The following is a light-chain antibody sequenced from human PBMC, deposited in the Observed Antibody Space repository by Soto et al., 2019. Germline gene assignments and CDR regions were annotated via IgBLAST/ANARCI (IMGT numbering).Light chain of an antibody. CDR3: QQRSSWPRIT. CDR2: RSS. CDR1: QSVSSY. V-gene: IGKV3-11*01. Sequence: EIVLTQSPATLSLSPVERATLSCRASQSVSSYLAWYQQRPGQTPRLLIYRSSSRATGIPARFSGSGSGTEFTLTINSLQSEDFAVYYCQQRSSWPRITFGQGTRLEIK. J-gene: IGKJ5*01.